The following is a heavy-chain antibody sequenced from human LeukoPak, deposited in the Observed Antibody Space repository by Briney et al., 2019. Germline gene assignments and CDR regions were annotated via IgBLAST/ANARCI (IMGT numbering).Heavy chain of an antibody. D-gene: IGHD3-9*01. CDR1: VFTVSSNY. Sequence: GGSLSLSCAASVFTVSSNYMSCVRHAPGEGVEWVSDFYSGGSTYYANSGKGRFTISRDNSKNTLYLQMNSLRAEDTAVYYFARLFLDYDILTGYPISYYFDYWGQGTLVTVSS. V-gene: IGHV3-53*01. CDR3: ARLFLDYDILTGYPISYYFDY. CDR2: FYSGGST. J-gene: IGHJ4*02.